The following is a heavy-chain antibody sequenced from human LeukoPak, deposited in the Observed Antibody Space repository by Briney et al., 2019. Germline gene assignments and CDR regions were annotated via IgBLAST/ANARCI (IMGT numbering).Heavy chain of an antibody. CDR2: INPNSGGT. CDR3: ARRVVVAAGTNWFDP. V-gene: IGHV1-2*02. D-gene: IGHD2-15*01. Sequence: ASVKVSCKASGYTFTGYYLHWVRQAPGQGLEWMGWINPNSGGTNYAQKFQGRVTMTRDTSISTAYMELSRLRSDDTAVCYCARRVVVAAGTNWFDPWGQGTLVTVSS. CDR1: GYTFTGYY. J-gene: IGHJ5*02.